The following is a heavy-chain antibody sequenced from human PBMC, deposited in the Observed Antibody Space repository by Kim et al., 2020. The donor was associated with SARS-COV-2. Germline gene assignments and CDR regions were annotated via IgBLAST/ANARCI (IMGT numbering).Heavy chain of an antibody. V-gene: IGHV3-66*01. Sequence: GGSLRISCAASGFTVSSNYMSWVRQAPGKGLEWVSVIYSGGSTYYADSVKGRFTISRDNSKNTLYLQMNSLRAEDTVVYYCARGYSSSWYWGQGTLVTVSS. CDR3: ARGYSSSWY. CDR2: IYSGGST. D-gene: IGHD6-13*01. CDR1: GFTVSSNY. J-gene: IGHJ4*02.